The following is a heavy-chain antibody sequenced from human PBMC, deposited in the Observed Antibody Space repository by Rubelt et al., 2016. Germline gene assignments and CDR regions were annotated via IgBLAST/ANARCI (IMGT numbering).Heavy chain of an antibody. J-gene: IGHJ4*02. V-gene: IGHV3-74*01. Sequence: VWVSRIHSDGSGISYADSVRGRFTISRDNSKNTLYLQMNSLRVEDTAVYYCAKARSGYSSGWYDFDYWGQGTLVTVSS. CDR3: AKARSGYSSGWYDFDY. CDR2: IHSDGSGI. D-gene: IGHD6-19*01.